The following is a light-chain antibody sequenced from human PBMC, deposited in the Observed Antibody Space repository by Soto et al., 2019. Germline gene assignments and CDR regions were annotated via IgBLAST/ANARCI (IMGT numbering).Light chain of an antibody. CDR2: SDN. CDR1: GPNIGTFY. V-gene: IGLV1-47*02. Sequence: QSVLTQPPSASATPGQGVTISCSGSGPNIGTFYVSWYQHLPGKAPKLLIYSDNQRPSGVPDRFSGSKSGTSASLAISGLRSEDEADYYCTAWDDNLSAVVFGGGTKLTVL. J-gene: IGLJ2*01. CDR3: TAWDDNLSAVV.